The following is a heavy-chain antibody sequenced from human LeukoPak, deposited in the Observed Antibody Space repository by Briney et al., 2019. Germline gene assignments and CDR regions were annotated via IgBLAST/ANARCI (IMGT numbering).Heavy chain of an antibody. CDR3: ARLPLLPYSSGYYDY. CDR2: IYYSGTT. D-gene: IGHD6-19*01. V-gene: IGHV4-39*01. Sequence: SETLSLTCTVSGGSINNSTYHWGWIRQPPGKGLEWIGIIYYSGTTYYNPSLRSRVLVSADTSKNQFSLTLNSVAAADTAVYYCARLPLLPYSSGYYDYWGQGTLVTVSS. CDR1: GGSINNSTYH. J-gene: IGHJ4*02.